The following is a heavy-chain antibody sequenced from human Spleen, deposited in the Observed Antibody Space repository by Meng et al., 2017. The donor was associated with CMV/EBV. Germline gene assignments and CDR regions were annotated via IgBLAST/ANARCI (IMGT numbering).Heavy chain of an antibody. V-gene: IGHV1-2*02. D-gene: IGHD3-10*01. Sequence: GYYMHWVRQAPGQGLEWMGWINPNNGGTKYAQKFQGRVTMTRDTYISTVYMELSRLRSDDTAQYYCARGQIPRTVYFGSVTYYNFDYWGQGHLVTVSS. CDR2: INPNNGGT. CDR3: ARGQIPRTVYFGSVTYYNFDY. CDR1: GYY. J-gene: IGHJ4*02.